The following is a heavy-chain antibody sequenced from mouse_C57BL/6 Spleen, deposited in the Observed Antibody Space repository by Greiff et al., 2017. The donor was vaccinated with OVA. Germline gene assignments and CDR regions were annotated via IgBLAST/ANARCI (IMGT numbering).Heavy chain of an antibody. V-gene: IGHV5-17*01. Sequence: EVHLVESGGGLVKPGGSLKLSCAASGFTFSDYGMHWVRQAPEKGLEWVAYISSGSSTIYYADTVKGRFTISRDNAKNTLFLQMTSLRSEDTAMYYCARPLYYYGSSRAWFAYWGQGTLVTVSA. CDR2: ISSGSSTI. CDR1: GFTFSDYG. D-gene: IGHD1-1*01. J-gene: IGHJ3*01. CDR3: ARPLYYYGSSRAWFAY.